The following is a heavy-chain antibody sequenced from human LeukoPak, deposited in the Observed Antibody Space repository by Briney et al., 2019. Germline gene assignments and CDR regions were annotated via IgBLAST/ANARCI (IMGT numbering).Heavy chain of an antibody. J-gene: IGHJ4*02. CDR1: GFNFDDYT. CDR2: ISWNGDIT. Sequence: SGGSLRLSCAASGFNFDDYTMHWVRQRPGKGLEWLSFISWNGDITYYADSVRGRFTISRDNSKNSLFLRMNSLTPGDTALYYCVKDLYRGTTIVTVFESWGQGALVSVSS. D-gene: IGHD1-26*01. CDR3: VKDLYRGTTIVTVFES. V-gene: IGHV3-43*01.